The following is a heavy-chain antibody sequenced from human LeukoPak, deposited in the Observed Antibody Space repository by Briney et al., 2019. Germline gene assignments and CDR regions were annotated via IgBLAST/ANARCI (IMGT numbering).Heavy chain of an antibody. CDR3: ARTEDTAMAYYFDY. CDR2: ISSSGSTI. V-gene: IGHV3-48*03. Sequence: PGGSLRLFCAASGFTFSSYEMNWVRQAPGKGLEWVSYISSSGSTIYYADSVKGRFTISRDNAKNSLYLQMNSLRAEDTAVYYCARTEDTAMAYYFDYWGQGTLVTVSS. CDR1: GFTFSSYE. J-gene: IGHJ4*02. D-gene: IGHD5-18*01.